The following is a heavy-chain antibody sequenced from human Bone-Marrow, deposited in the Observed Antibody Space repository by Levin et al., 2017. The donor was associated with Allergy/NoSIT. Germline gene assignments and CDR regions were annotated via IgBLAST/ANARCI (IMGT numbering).Heavy chain of an antibody. CDR2: INPNNGDT. CDR1: GPTFSGDH. V-gene: IGHV1-2*06. Sequence: ASVKVSCQASGPTFSGDHLHWVRQAPGQGLEWMGRINPNNGDTKYSQKIPGRVTMTWDTSINTAYMELTSLRSDDTAVYYCASEDVGAFDVWGQGTMVSVSS. D-gene: IGHD1-26*01. CDR3: ASEDVGAFDV. J-gene: IGHJ3*01.